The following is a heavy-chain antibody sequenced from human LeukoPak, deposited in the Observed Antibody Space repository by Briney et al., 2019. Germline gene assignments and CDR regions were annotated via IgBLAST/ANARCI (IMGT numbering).Heavy chain of an antibody. V-gene: IGHV4-39*07. Sequence: SXSTYYNPSLKSRVTISVDTSKNQFSLKLSSVTAADTAVYYCARGKDSYGYLSKVPSGGFDYWGQGTLVTVSS. J-gene: IGHJ4*02. CDR2: SXST. CDR3: ARGKDSYGYLSKVPSGGFDY. D-gene: IGHD5-18*01.